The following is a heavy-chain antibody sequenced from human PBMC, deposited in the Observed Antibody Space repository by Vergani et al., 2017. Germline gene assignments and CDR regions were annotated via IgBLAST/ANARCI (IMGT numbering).Heavy chain of an antibody. V-gene: IGHV3-7*01. Sequence: EGQLVESGGDWVQRGGSLRLSCAASGFISSSNWMSWVRQAPGKGLEWVANLNQDGREKYYVDSVRGRFTISRDNAKNSIYLQMNSLRAEDTAVYFCVRVPLIRRGSGNYGINNYHGMDVWGQGTTVIVSS. CDR1: GFISSSNW. J-gene: IGHJ6*02. CDR3: VRVPLIRRGSGNYGINNYHGMDV. D-gene: IGHD3-10*01. CDR2: LNQDGREK.